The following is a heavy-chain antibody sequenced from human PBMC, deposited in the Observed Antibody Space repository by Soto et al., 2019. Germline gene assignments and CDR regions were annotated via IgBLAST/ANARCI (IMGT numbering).Heavy chain of an antibody. J-gene: IGHJ6*02. CDR3: ARVVTMVRGVILYYYYGMDV. Sequence: SETLSLTCAVYGGSFSGYYWSWIRQPPGKGLEWIGEINHSGSTNYNPSLKSRVTISVDTSKNQFSLKLSSVTAADTAVYYCARVVTMVRGVILYYYYGMDVWGQGTTVTVSS. V-gene: IGHV4-34*01. CDR1: GGSFSGYY. CDR2: INHSGST. D-gene: IGHD3-10*01.